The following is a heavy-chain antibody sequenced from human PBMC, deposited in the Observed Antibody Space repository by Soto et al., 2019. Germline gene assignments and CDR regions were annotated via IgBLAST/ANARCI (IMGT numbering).Heavy chain of an antibody. CDR3: ARDNGQRFDWLPGNWFDP. Sequence: EVQLVESGGGLVQPGGSLRLSCAASGFTFSSYSMNWVRQAPGKGLEWVSYISSSSSTIYYADSVKGRFTISRDNAKNSLYLQMNSLRDEDTAVYYCARDNGQRFDWLPGNWFDPWGQGTLVTVSS. D-gene: IGHD3-9*01. J-gene: IGHJ5*02. V-gene: IGHV3-48*02. CDR1: GFTFSSYS. CDR2: ISSSSSTI.